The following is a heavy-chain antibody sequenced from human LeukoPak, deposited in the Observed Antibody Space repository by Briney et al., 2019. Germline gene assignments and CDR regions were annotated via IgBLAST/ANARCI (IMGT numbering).Heavy chain of an antibody. V-gene: IGHV3-23*01. D-gene: IGHD3-9*01. CDR2: ISSSGDST. CDR1: GFTFANYG. CDR3: AKYSPYDILTGSTYYFDY. Sequence: PGGSLRLSCAASGFTFANYGMGWVRQAPGKGLEWVSAISSSGDSTYYADSVKGRFTISRDNSKNTLFLQMNSLRVEDTALYYCAKYSPYDILTGSTYYFDYWGQGTLVTVSS. J-gene: IGHJ4*02.